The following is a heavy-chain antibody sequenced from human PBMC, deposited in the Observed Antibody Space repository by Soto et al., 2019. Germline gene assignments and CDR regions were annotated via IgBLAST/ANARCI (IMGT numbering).Heavy chain of an antibody. CDR3: VKGDTAMALDAFDI. CDR1: GFTFSSYA. D-gene: IGHD5-18*01. V-gene: IGHV3-64D*08. Sequence: GGSLRLSCSASGFTFSSYAMHWVRQAPGKGLEYVSAISSNGGSTYYADSVKGRFTISRDNSKNTLYLQMSSLRAEDTAVYYCVKGDTAMALDAFDIWGQGTMVTVSS. CDR2: ISSNGGST. J-gene: IGHJ3*02.